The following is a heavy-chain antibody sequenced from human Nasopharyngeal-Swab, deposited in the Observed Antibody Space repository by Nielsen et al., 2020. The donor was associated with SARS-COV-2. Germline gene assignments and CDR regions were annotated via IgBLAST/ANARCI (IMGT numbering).Heavy chain of an antibody. CDR3: ARTGPIAAAGFYWFDP. CDR2: INPNSGGT. D-gene: IGHD6-13*01. J-gene: IGHJ5*02. V-gene: IGHV1-2*02. CDR1: GYTFTCYY. Sequence: ASLKVSCKASGYTFTCYYMHLVRHAPGQGLEWMRWINPNSGGTNYAQKLQGKVTMTTDTSTSTAYMELRSLRSDDTAVYYRARTGPIAAAGFYWFDPWGQGTLVTVSS.